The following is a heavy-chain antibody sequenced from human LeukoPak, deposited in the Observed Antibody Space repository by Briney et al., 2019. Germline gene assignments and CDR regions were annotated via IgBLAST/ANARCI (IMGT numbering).Heavy chain of an antibody. Sequence: GGSLRLSCVASGVIFSQCDMSWLRQAPGKGLEWVSDISGNGRDIFYADSVKGRFTISRDNSKNTLYLHMNSLRAEDTAVYYCAKEALDYYDSSGYYYNWGQGTLVTVSS. CDR3: AKEALDYYDSSGYYYN. CDR1: GVIFSQCD. D-gene: IGHD3-22*01. V-gene: IGHV3-23*01. CDR2: ISGNGRDI. J-gene: IGHJ4*02.